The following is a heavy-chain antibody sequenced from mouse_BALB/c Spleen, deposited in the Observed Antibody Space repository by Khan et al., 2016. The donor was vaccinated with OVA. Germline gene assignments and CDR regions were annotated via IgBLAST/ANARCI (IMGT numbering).Heavy chain of an antibody. Sequence: EVELVESGPELVKPGASVKISCKASGYSFTGYFMNWVKQSHGKSLEWIGRINPYNGDTFYNQKFKGKATLTVGKSSSTAHMELLSLTSEDSAVYYCAPGYYGGDAMDYWGQGTSVTVSS. D-gene: IGHD1-2*01. V-gene: IGHV1-37*01. CDR2: INPYNGDT. CDR1: GYSFTGYF. CDR3: APGYYGGDAMDY. J-gene: IGHJ4*01.